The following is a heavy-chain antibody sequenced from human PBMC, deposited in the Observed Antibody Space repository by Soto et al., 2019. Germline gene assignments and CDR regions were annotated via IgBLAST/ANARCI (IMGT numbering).Heavy chain of an antibody. CDR3: ARGGAAAGAFDY. CDR1: GFIVSNNY. CDR2: IYSGGGT. J-gene: IGHJ4*02. D-gene: IGHD6-13*01. Sequence: EVQLVDSGGGLVQPGGSLRLSCAASGFIVSNNYMSWVRQPPGKGLEWVSVIYSGGGTSFADSVKGRFSISRDNSKNTVYLQMNSLRAEDTAVYYCARGGAAAGAFDYWGQGTLVTVSS. V-gene: IGHV3-66*01.